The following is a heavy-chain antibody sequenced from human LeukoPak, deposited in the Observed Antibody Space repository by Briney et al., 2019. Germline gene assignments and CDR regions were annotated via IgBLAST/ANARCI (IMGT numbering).Heavy chain of an antibody. J-gene: IGHJ4*02. CDR2: IYYSGST. V-gene: IGHV4-39*07. D-gene: IGHD3-22*01. CDR1: GGSVSSSGYY. CDR3: ARDRVDYYDSSGYYSYFDY. Sequence: SETLSLTCTVSGGSVSSSGYYWGWIRQPPGKGLEWIGSIYYSGSTYYNPSLKSRVTISVDTSKNQFSLKLSSVTAADTAVYYCARDRVDYYDSSGYYSYFDYWGQGTLVTVSS.